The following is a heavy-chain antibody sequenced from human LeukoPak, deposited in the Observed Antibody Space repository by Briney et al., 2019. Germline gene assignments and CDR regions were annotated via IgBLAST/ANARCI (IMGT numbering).Heavy chain of an antibody. CDR2: IYHSGST. CDR3: ARTGRDGPRYYFDY. CDR1: GGSISSGDYY. Sequence: PSETLSLTCTVSGGSISSGDYYWSWIRQPPGKGLEWIGYIYHSGSTYYNPSLKSRVTISVDTSKNQFSLKLSSVTAADTAVYYCARTGRDGPRYYFDYWGQGTLVTVSS. D-gene: IGHD5-24*01. V-gene: IGHV4-30-4*01. J-gene: IGHJ4*02.